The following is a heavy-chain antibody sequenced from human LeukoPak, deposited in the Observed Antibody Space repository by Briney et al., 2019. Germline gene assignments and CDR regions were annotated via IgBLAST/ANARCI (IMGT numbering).Heavy chain of an antibody. CDR2: IYPSDSYT. CDR1: GYSFTSYW. D-gene: IGHD3-22*01. J-gene: IGHJ4*02. Sequence: GESLKISCKGSGYSFTSYWISWVRQMPGKGLEWMGRIYPSDSYTNYSPSFQGHVSISADKSNSTAYLQWSSLKASDTAMYYCARVPKSNYDSSGYSDYWGQGTLVTVSS. CDR3: ARVPKSNYDSSGYSDY. V-gene: IGHV5-10-1*01.